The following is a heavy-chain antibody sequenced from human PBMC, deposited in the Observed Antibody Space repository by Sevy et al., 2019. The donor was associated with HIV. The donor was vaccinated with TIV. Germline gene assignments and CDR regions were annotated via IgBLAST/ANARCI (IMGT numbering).Heavy chain of an antibody. J-gene: IGHJ3*02. D-gene: IGHD3-10*01. CDR3: ARPYGSGSWEAFDI. V-gene: IGHV3-21*01. CDR1: GFTFNTYT. Sequence: EGSLRLSCAASGFTFNTYTMNWVRQAPGEGLEWVSSISSSGNYIYYADSVKGRFTISRDNAKNSLFLQMSNLRAEDTAVYYCARPYGSGSWEAFDIWGQGTMVTVSS. CDR2: ISSSGNYI.